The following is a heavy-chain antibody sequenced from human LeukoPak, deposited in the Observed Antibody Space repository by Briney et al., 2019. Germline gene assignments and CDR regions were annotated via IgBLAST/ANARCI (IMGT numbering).Heavy chain of an antibody. D-gene: IGHD1-26*01. V-gene: IGHV3-48*04. CDR2: ISSSSSPI. Sequence: PGGSLRLSCAATGFTLSSYSMNWLRQAPGKGLEWVSYISSSSSPIYYADSVKGRFTISRDNAKNSLYLQMNSLRAEDTAVYYCARGNGSYYWGQGTLVTVSS. CDR1: GFTLSSYS. J-gene: IGHJ4*02. CDR3: ARGNGSYY.